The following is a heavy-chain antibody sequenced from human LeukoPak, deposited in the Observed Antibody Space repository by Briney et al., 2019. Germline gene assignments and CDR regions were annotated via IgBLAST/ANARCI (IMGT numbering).Heavy chain of an antibody. Sequence: SETLSLTCAVYGGSFSGYYWSWIRQPPGKGLEWIGEINHSGSTNYNPSLKSRVTISVDTSKNQFSLKLSSVTAADTAVYYCARHSMVRGVIITLYFDYWGQGTLVTVSS. J-gene: IGHJ4*02. CDR2: INHSGST. CDR3: ARHSMVRGVIITLYFDY. CDR1: GGSFSGYY. D-gene: IGHD3-10*01. V-gene: IGHV4-34*01.